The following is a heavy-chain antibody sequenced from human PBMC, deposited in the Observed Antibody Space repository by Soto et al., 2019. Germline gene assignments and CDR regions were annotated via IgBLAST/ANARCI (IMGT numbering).Heavy chain of an antibody. CDR2: ISSSGATT. J-gene: IGHJ4*02. V-gene: IGHV3-23*01. Sequence: VQLLQFGGGLVQPGGSMRLSCAASGFTFSGHDMSWVRQAPGKGLQWVSSISSSGATTFFADSVKGRFAISRDNFNNTLDLHMNFLRAEDTAVYYCAKNWPRSAPFDSWGQGTLVTVSS. CDR3: AKNWPRSAPFDS. CDR1: GFTFSGHD. D-gene: IGHD6-13*01.